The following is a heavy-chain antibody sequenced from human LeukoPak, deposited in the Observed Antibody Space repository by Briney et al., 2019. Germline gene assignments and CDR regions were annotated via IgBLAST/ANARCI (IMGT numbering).Heavy chain of an antibody. V-gene: IGHV3-15*01. J-gene: IGHJ3*02. CDR3: FKGYCSSTSCYGHDAFDI. Sequence: PGGSLRLSCAASGFTFSNAWMSWVRQAPGKGLEWVGRIKSKTDGGTTDYAAPVKGRFTISRDDSKNTLYLQMNSLKTEDTAVYYCFKGYCSSTSCYGHDAFDIWGQGTMVTVSS. D-gene: IGHD2-2*01. CDR1: GFTFSNAW. CDR2: IKSKTDGGTT.